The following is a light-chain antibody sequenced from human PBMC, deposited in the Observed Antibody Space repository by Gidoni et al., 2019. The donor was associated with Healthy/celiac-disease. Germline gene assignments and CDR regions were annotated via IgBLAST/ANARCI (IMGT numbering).Light chain of an antibody. Sequence: EIVMTQSPATLSVSPGERATLSCRASQSVSSNLAWYQQKPGQAPRLLIYGASTRAPGIPARFSGSGSGTEFTLTISSLQSEGFAVYYCQQYNNWLTFGGGTKVEIK. V-gene: IGKV3-15*01. J-gene: IGKJ4*01. CDR1: QSVSSN. CDR3: QQYNNWLT. CDR2: GAS.